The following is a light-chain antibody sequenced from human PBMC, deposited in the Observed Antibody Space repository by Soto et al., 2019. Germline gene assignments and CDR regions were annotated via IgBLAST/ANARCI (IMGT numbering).Light chain of an antibody. Sequence: AIQMTQSPSSLSASVGDRVAITCRASQGIRNDLGWYQQKPGRAPKLLIYGASSLQSGVPSRFSGSGSGTDFTLTISSLQPEDFETYYCLQDYNYPRTFGQGTKVDIK. J-gene: IGKJ1*01. V-gene: IGKV1-6*01. CDR3: LQDYNYPRT. CDR2: GAS. CDR1: QGIRND.